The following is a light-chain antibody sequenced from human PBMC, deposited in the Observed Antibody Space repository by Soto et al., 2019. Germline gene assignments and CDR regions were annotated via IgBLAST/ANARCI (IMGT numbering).Light chain of an antibody. Sequence: QSALTQPPSVSGSPGQSVTISCTGTSTDFVSYNRVSWYQQPPGTAPKLMIYEVSKRPSGVPDRFSGSKSGNTASLTISGLQAAEEDDYYCSLYTCENAYVFGTGTKLTFL. CDR2: EVS. CDR1: STDFVSYNR. J-gene: IGLJ1*01. V-gene: IGLV2-18*01. CDR3: SLYTCENAYV.